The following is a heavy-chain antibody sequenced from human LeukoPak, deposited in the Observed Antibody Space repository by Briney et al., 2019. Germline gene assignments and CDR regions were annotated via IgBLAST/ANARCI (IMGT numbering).Heavy chain of an antibody. V-gene: IGHV3-20*01. J-gene: IGHJ4*02. CDR2: INWNGGST. CDR3: ASQKRSGSYYID. D-gene: IGHD1-26*01. Sequence: GGSLRLSCAASGFTFDDYGMSWVRQAPGKGLEWVSGINWNGGSTGYADSVKGRFTISRDNAKNSLYLQMNSLRAEDTALYHCASQKRSGSYYIDWGQGTLVTVSS. CDR1: GFTFDDYG.